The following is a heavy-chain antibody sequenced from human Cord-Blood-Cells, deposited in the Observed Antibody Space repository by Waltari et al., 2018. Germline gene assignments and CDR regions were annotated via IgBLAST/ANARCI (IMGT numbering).Heavy chain of an antibody. CDR3: ARDYSGYDY. Sequence: QAQLVQSGAEATKHRASVQGPSKTSAYTFTRYTINWVRQATGQGLEWMGWMNPNSGNTGYAQKFQGRVTITRNTSISTAYMELSSLRSEDTAVYYCARDYSGYDYWGQGTLVTVSS. CDR2: MNPNSGNT. J-gene: IGHJ4*02. V-gene: IGHV1-8*03. D-gene: IGHD5-12*01. CDR1: AYTFTRYT.